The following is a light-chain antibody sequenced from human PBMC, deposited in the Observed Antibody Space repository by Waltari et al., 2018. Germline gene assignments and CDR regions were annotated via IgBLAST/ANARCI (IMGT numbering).Light chain of an antibody. CDR2: HVS. CDR1: SSAVGGYNY. J-gene: IGLJ2*01. CDR3: SSYTSSSTLL. Sequence: QSALTQPASVSGSPGQSITISCTGSSSAVGGYNYVSWYQQHPGKAPKLMIYHVSNLPSGVSNRFSGANAGNTASLTISGLQAEDEADYYCSSYTSSSTLLFGGGTKLTVL. V-gene: IGLV2-14*03.